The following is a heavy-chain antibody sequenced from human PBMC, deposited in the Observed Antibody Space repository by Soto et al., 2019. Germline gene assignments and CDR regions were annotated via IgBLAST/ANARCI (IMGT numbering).Heavy chain of an antibody. J-gene: IGHJ5*02. V-gene: IGHV3-33*01. D-gene: IGHD6-13*01. Sequence: GGSLRLSCAASGFTFSSYGRHWVRQDPGKGLEWVAVIWYDGSNKYYADSVKGRFTISRDNSKNTLYLQMNSLRAEDTAVYYCAREGIAAAGTLGPWFDPWGQGTLVTVSS. CDR2: IWYDGSNK. CDR3: AREGIAAAGTLGPWFDP. CDR1: GFTFSSYG.